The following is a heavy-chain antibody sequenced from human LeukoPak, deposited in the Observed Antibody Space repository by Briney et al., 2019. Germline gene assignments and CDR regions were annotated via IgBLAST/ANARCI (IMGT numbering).Heavy chain of an antibody. CDR1: GYTFTSYA. D-gene: IGHD3-3*01. Sequence: ASEKVSCKTSGYTFTSYAMNWVRQAPGQGLEWMGWINTNTGNPTYAQGFTGRFVFSLDTSVSTAYLQISSLKAEDTAVYYCARVSRTDFWSGYLFDYWGQGTLVTVSS. CDR2: INTNTGNP. V-gene: IGHV7-4-1*02. CDR3: ARVSRTDFWSGYLFDY. J-gene: IGHJ4*02.